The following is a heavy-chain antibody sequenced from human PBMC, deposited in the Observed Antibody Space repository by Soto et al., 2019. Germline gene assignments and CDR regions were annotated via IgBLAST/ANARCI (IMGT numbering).Heavy chain of an antibody. J-gene: IGHJ6*02. CDR1: GFTFSSYT. CDR2: FSGSGTDT. CDR3: AKGGSSWYSLDTYYYYVMDV. Sequence: PGGSLRLSCAASGFTFSSYTMSWVRQAPGKGLEWVSGFSGSGTDTYYAESVKGRFTISRDNSKNTLYLQMNSLRAEDTAIYYCAKGGSSWYSLDTYYYYVMDVWGQGSTVTVSS. D-gene: IGHD6-13*01. V-gene: IGHV3-23*01.